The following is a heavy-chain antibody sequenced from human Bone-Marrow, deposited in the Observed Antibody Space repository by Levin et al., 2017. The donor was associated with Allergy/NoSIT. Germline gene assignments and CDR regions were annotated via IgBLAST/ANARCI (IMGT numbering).Heavy chain of an antibody. CDR1: GFTFSSYA. D-gene: IGHD1-1*01. V-gene: IGHV3-23*01. Sequence: GGSLRLSCAVSGFTFSSYAMSWVRQAPGKGLEWISSIVNSGSTYYAESVKGRFTISRDNSKNTLYLQMNSLRADDTAEYYCAKGTTTGTTRSDYWGQGTLVTVSS. CDR3: AKGTTTGTTRSDY. J-gene: IGHJ4*02. CDR2: IVNSGST.